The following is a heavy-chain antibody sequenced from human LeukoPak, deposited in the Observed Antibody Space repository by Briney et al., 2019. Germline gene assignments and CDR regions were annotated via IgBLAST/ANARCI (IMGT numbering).Heavy chain of an antibody. CDR1: GYTFISYD. V-gene: IGHV1-8*01. D-gene: IGHD3-22*01. CDR2: MNPNSGNT. J-gene: IGHJ4*02. Sequence: ASVKVSCKASGYTFISYDINWVRQATGQGLEWMGWMNPNSGNTGYAQKFQGRVTMTRNTSISTAYMELSSLRSEDTAVYYCARGPADSSGYYLGYWGQGTLVTVSS. CDR3: ARGPADSSGYYLGY.